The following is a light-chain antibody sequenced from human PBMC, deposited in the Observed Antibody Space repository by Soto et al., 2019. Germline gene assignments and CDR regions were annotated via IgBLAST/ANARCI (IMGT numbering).Light chain of an antibody. CDR3: CAYAGSYAYV. V-gene: IGLV2-11*01. CDR2: DVS. J-gene: IGLJ1*01. Sequence: SALTQPRSVCGSPGQSVTISCTGTSSDVGGYNYVSWYEQHPGKAPKLMIYDVSKRPSGVPDRFSGSKSGNTASLTISGIRAADEADYYCCAYAGSYAYVFGTGTKVTVL. CDR1: SSDVGGYNY.